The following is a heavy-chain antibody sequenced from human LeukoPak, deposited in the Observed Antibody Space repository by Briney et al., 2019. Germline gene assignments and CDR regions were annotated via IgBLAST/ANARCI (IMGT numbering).Heavy chain of an antibody. CDR1: GDIFSGKSVA. V-gene: IGHV6-1*01. J-gene: IGHJ2*01. CDR3: ARNAGYYDFWSGFLWYFDL. D-gene: IGHD3-3*01. Sequence: PSQTLSLTCAVSGDIFSGKSVAWNWIRQAPWRGLEWLVRTYYRSKLYNDYAVSVKSRITINPDTSKNQFSLQLNSVTPEDTAVYYCARNAGYYDFWSGFLWYFDLWGRGTLVTVSS. CDR2: TYYRSKLYN.